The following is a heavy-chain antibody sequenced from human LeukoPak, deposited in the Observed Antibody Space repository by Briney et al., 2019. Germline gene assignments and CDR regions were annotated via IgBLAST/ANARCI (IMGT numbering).Heavy chain of an antibody. CDR2: ISGSGGST. J-gene: IGHJ4*02. CDR3: AKSRGYGDYVGFDY. Sequence: QSGGSLRLSCAASGFTFSSYAMSWVRQAPGKGLEWVSAISGSGGSTYYADSMKGRFTISRDNSKNTLYLQMNSLRAEDRAVYYCAKSRGYGDYVGFDYWGQGTLVTVSS. CDR1: GFTFSSYA. D-gene: IGHD4-17*01. V-gene: IGHV3-23*01.